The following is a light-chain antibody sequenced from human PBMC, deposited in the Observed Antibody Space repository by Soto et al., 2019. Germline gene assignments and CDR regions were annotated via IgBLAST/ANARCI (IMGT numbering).Light chain of an antibody. J-gene: IGKJ1*01. CDR3: QQYNDWPRT. CDR1: QTVRNN. CDR2: GAS. Sequence: EIVMTQSPATLSVSPGERVTLSCRTSQTVRNNLAWYQKKPGLPPSLLIYGASSRAAGIPGRFSGSGSGTEFTLSISSLQSEDFAVYYCQQYNDWPRTFGQGTKVEIK. V-gene: IGKV3-15*01.